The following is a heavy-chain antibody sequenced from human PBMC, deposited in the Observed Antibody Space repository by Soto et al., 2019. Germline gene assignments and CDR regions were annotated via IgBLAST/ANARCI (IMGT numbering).Heavy chain of an antibody. V-gene: IGHV3-48*02. CDR3: ARDPRAGSSSWIFDY. J-gene: IGHJ4*02. D-gene: IGHD6-13*01. Sequence: GGSLRLSCAASGFTFSSYSMNWVRQAPGKGLEWVSYISSSSSTIYYADSVKGRFTISRDNAKNSLYLQMNSLRDEDTAVYYCARDPRAGSSSWIFDYWGQGTLVTVSS. CDR1: GFTFSSYS. CDR2: ISSSSSTI.